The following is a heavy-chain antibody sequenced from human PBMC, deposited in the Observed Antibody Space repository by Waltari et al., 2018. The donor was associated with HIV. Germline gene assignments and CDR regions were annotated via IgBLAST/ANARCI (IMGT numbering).Heavy chain of an antibody. D-gene: IGHD3-10*01. V-gene: IGHV3-21*04. CDR2: VSQKGDYV. Sequence: VYLVESGGGLVKPGGSLKLSCEGSGFGFGDYHLNWVRQAPGKGLEWVSSVSQKGDYVYYTDAMKGRLSITRDNSKNLMFLEMTRLRPEDSATYFCTTLADTTMGRDWYFDLWGRGVWVIVST. CDR3: TTLADTTMGRDWYFDL. CDR1: GFGFGDYH. J-gene: IGHJ2*01.